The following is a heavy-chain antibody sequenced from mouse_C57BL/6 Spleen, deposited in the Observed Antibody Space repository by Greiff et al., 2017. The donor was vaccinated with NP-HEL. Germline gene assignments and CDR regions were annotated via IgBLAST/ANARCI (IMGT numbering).Heavy chain of an antibody. V-gene: IGHV1-82*01. CDR3: ARGTLGRGFAY. D-gene: IGHD4-1*01. CDR2: IYPGDGDT. J-gene: IGHJ3*01. Sequence: VKLQESGPELVKPGASVKISCKASGYAFSSSWMNWVKQRPGKGLEWIGRIYPGDGDTNYNGKFKGKATLTADKSSSTAYMQLSSLTSEDSAVYFCARGTLGRGFAYWGQGTLVTVSA. CDR1: GYAFSSSW.